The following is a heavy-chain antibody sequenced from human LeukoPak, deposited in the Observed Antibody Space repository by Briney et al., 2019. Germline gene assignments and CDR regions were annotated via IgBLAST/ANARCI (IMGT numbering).Heavy chain of an antibody. J-gene: IGHJ3*02. CDR1: GFTFDDYA. V-gene: IGHV3-9*03. D-gene: IGHD3-22*01. CDR3: ARVHTYYYDSSGYLDAFDI. CDR2: ISWNSGSI. Sequence: SLRLSCAASGFTFDDYAMHWVRQAPGKGLEWVSGISWNSGSIGYADSVKGRFTISRDNAKNSLYLQMNSLRAEDMALYYCARVHTYYYDSSGYLDAFDIWGQGTMVTVSS.